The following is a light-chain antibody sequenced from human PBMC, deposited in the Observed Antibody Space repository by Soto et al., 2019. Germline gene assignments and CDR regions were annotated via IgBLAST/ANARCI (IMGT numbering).Light chain of an antibody. J-gene: IGKJ1*01. V-gene: IGKV3-20*01. CDR2: GAS. CDR3: QQYGSSPRT. Sequence: VLPQSPGTLSFAPGERATLCWRASQSVSSSYLAWYQQKPGQAPRLLIYGASSRATGIPDRFSGSGSGTDFTLTISRLEPEDFAVYYCQQYGSSPRTFGQGTKVDIK. CDR1: QSVSSSY.